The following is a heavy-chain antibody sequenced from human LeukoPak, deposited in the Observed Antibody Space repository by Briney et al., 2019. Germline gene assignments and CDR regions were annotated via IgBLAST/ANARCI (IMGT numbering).Heavy chain of an antibody. V-gene: IGHV3-48*03. CDR1: GFTFSSYE. CDR3: AKSHGGHSSGYAFDY. CDR2: ISSSGSTI. Sequence: TGGSLRLSCAASGFTFSSYEMNWVRQAPGKGLEWVSYISSSGSTIYYADSVKGRFTISRDNAKNSLYLQMNSLRAEDTALYYCAKSHGGHSSGYAFDYWGQGTLVTVSS. J-gene: IGHJ4*02. D-gene: IGHD3-22*01.